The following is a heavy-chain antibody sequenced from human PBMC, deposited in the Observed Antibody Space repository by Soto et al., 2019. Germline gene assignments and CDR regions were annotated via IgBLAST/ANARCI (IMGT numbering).Heavy chain of an antibody. V-gene: IGHV4-59*01. CDR2: IYYSGST. CDR1: GVSIRSYY. Sequence: PSETLSLTCTVSGVSIRSYYWSWIRQPPGKGLEWIGYIYYSGSTNYNPSLKSRVTISVDTSKNQFSRKLSSVTAADTAVYYCASLTEDGWFDPWGQGTLVTVSS. D-gene: IGHD2-15*01. CDR3: ASLTEDGWFDP. J-gene: IGHJ5*02.